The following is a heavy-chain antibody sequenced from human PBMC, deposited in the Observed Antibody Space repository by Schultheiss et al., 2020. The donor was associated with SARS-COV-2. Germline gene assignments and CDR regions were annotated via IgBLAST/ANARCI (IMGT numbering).Heavy chain of an antibody. Sequence: GGSLRLSCAASGFTFDDYAMHWVRQAPGKGLEWVSGISWNGGNIGYADSVKGRFTISRDNSKNTLYLQMNSLRAEDTAVYYCATPVSSDYWGQGTLVTVSS. D-gene: IGHD6-13*01. CDR3: ATPVSSDY. V-gene: IGHV3-9*01. CDR2: ISWNGGNI. CDR1: GFTFDDYA. J-gene: IGHJ4*02.